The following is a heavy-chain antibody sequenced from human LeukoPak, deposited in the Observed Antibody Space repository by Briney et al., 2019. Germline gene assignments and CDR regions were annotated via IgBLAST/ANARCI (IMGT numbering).Heavy chain of an antibody. CDR3: ARDSDGLSAAGMGFDY. V-gene: IGHV4-59*01. CDR1: GGSISSYY. D-gene: IGHD6-13*01. J-gene: IGHJ4*02. CDR2: LYYSGST. Sequence: SETLSLTCTVSGGSISSYYWSWIRQPPGKGLEWIGYLYYSGSTNYNPSLKSRVTISVDTSKNQFSLKLSSVTAADTAVYYCARDSDGLSAAGMGFDYWGQGTLVTVSS.